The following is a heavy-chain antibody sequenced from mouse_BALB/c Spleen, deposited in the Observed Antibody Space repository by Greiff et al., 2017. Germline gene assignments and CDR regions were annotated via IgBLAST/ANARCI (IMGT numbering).Heavy chain of an antibody. CDR1: GFSLTGYG. D-gene: IGHD1-1*01. Sequence: VQLQQSGPGLVAPSQSLSITCTVSGFSLTGYGVNWVRQPPGKGLEWLGMIWGDGSTDYNSALKSRLSISKDNSKSQVFLKMNSLQTDDTARYYCAREFSITTVVDWYFDVWGAGTTVTVSS. CDR2: IWGDGST. V-gene: IGHV2-6-7*01. CDR3: AREFSITTVVDWYFDV. J-gene: IGHJ1*01.